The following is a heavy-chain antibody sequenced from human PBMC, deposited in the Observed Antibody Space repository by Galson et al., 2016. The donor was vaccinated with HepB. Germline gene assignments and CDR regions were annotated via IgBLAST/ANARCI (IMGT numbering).Heavy chain of an antibody. CDR2: ITASTITI. Sequence: SLRLSCATSGFTFSSYSMNWVRQAPGKGLEWVSYITASTITIRYADSVKGRFTISRDKAKNSLYLQMNSLRDEDTAVYYCAGDRAWAFDIWGQGTMVTVSS. J-gene: IGHJ3*02. V-gene: IGHV3-48*02. D-gene: IGHD3-10*01. CDR1: GFTFSSYS. CDR3: AGDRAWAFDI.